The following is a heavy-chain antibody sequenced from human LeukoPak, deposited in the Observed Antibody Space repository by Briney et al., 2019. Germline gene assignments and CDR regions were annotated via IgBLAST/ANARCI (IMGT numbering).Heavy chain of an antibody. V-gene: IGHV3-7*01. J-gene: IGHJ4*02. D-gene: IGHD6-6*01. Sequence: GGSLRLSCVASGFTISRDWMSWVRQAPGKGLEWVANIKEDGNDKYYVDSVKGRFTISRDNAKNSLYLQMNSLRAEDTAVYYCARARIAARQTKYYFDYWGQGTLVTVSS. CDR3: ARARIAARQTKYYFDY. CDR2: IKEDGNDK. CDR1: GFTISRDW.